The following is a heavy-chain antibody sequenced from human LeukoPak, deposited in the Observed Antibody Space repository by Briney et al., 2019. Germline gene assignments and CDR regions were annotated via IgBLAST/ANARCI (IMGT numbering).Heavy chain of an antibody. V-gene: IGHV4-59*08. Sequence: SETLSLTCTVSGGSISSYYWGWIRQPPGKGLEWIGYIYYSGSTNYNPSLKSRVTISVDTSKNQFSLKLSSVTAADTAVYYCARLSITMARGEPFDPWGQGTLVTVSS. J-gene: IGHJ5*02. CDR3: ARLSITMARGEPFDP. D-gene: IGHD3-10*01. CDR1: GGSISSYY. CDR2: IYYSGST.